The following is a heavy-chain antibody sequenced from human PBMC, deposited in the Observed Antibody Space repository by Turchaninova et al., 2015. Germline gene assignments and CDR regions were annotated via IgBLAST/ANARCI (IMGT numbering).Heavy chain of an antibody. Sequence: EVQLMESGGGSIQPGGDLRRCCSSSGFTFCACAMRWVRQDTGKGLEWFSGISGSGLTAYYADSVKGRFTVSRDNSKNTLYLQVDSLRAEDTAVYYCAKHFVVGVAPYGMDVWGQGTTVTVSS. V-gene: IGHV3-23*01. CDR1: GFTFCACA. CDR2: ISGSGLTA. J-gene: IGHJ6*02. CDR3: AKHFVVGVAPYGMDV. D-gene: IGHD6-19*01.